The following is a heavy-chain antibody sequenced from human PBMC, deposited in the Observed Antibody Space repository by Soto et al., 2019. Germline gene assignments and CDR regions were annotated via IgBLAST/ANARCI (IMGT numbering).Heavy chain of an antibody. CDR3: ARGLLMVYAFVPVLFDP. V-gene: IGHV3-48*02. CDR1: GFTFSSYS. J-gene: IGHJ5*02. D-gene: IGHD2-8*01. CDR2: ISSSSSTI. Sequence: EVQLVESGGGLVQPGGSLRLSCAASGFTFSSYSMNWVRQAPGKGLEWVSYISSSSSTIYYADSVKGRFTISRDNAKNSRYLQMNSLRDEDTAVYYWARGLLMVYAFVPVLFDPWWQGSLVTVSS.